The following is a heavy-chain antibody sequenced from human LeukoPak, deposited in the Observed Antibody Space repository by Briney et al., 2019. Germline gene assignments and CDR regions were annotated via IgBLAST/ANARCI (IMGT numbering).Heavy chain of an antibody. D-gene: IGHD3-9*01. CDR3: SKNPGYDILTGYYKRALGFEY. V-gene: IGHV3-23*01. Sequence: GGSLRLSCAASGFTFSSYAMSWVRQAPGKGLEWVSAISGSGGSTYYADSVKGRFTISRDNSKNTLYLQMNSLRAEDTAVYYCSKNPGYDILTGYYKRALGFEYWGQGTLVTVSS. J-gene: IGHJ4*02. CDR1: GFTFSSYA. CDR2: ISGSGGST.